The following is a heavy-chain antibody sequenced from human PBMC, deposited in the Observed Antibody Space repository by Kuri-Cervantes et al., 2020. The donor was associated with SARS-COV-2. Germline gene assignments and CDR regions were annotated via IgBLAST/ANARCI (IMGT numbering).Heavy chain of an antibody. D-gene: IGHD5-18*01. CDR2: IYYSGST. CDR1: GGSISSYY. V-gene: IGHV4-59*12. CDR3: ARATAMAPYYYYYYYMDV. Sequence: SETLSLTCTVSGGSISSYYWSWIRQPPGKGLEWIGYIYYSGSTNYNPSPKSRVTISVDTSKNQFSLKLSSVTAADTAVYYCARATAMAPYYYYYYYMDVWGKGTTVTVSS. J-gene: IGHJ6*03.